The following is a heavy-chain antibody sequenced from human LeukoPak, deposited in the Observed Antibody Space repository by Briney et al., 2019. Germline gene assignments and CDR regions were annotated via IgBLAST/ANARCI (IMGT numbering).Heavy chain of an antibody. J-gene: IGHJ4*02. Sequence: PSETLSLTCTVSGGSISSSSYYWGWIRQPPGKGLEWIGSIYYSGSTYYNPSLKSRVTISVDTSKNQFSLKLSSVTAADTAVYYCARSGGYSSPQNYWGQGTLVTVSS. CDR1: GGSISSSSYY. CDR3: ARSGGYSSPQNY. CDR2: IYYSGST. D-gene: IGHD6-19*01. V-gene: IGHV4-39*07.